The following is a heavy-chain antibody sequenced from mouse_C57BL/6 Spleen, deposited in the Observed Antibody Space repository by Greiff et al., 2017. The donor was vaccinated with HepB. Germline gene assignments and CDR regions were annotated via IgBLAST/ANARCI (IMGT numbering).Heavy chain of an antibody. J-gene: IGHJ3*01. CDR2: FYPGSGSI. Sequence: VQGVESGAELVKPGASVKLSCKASGYTFTEYTIHWVKQRSGQGLEWIGWFYPGSGSIKYNEKFKDKATLTADKSSSTVYMELSRLTSEDSAVYFCARHEDRYYYGSSPAWFAYWGQGTLVTVSA. V-gene: IGHV1-62-2*01. CDR3: ARHEDRYYYGSSPAWFAY. D-gene: IGHD1-1*01. CDR1: GYTFTEYT.